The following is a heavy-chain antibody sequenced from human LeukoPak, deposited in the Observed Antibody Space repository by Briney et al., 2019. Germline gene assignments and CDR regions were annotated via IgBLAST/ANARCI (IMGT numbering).Heavy chain of an antibody. V-gene: IGHV1-69*13. Sequence: SVKVSCKASGGTFSSYAISWVRQAPGQGLEWMGGIIPIFGTANYAQKFQGRVTITADESTSTAYMELSSLRSEDTAVYYCARDLGYTRVWFDPWGQGTLVTVSS. CDR3: ARDLGYTRVWFDP. J-gene: IGHJ5*02. D-gene: IGHD6-13*01. CDR1: GGTFSSYA. CDR2: IIPIFGTA.